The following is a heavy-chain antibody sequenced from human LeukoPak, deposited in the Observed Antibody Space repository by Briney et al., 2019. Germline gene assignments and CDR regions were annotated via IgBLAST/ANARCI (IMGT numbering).Heavy chain of an antibody. V-gene: IGHV3-23*01. J-gene: IGHJ3*02. CDR3: ARPAHGGWSHDAFDI. CDR1: GFTFSSYA. Sequence: GGSLRLSCAASGFTFSSYAMSWVRQAPGKGLEWVSAISGSGGSTYYADSVKGRFTISRDNAKNTLYLQMSSLRAEDTAVYYCARPAHGGWSHDAFDIWGQGTMVTVSS. D-gene: IGHD4-23*01. CDR2: ISGSGGST.